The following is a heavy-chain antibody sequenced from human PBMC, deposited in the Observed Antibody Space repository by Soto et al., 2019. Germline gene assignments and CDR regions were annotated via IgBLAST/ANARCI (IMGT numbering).Heavy chain of an antibody. V-gene: IGHV4-34*01. Sequence: SETLSLTCAVYGGSFSGYYWSWIRQPPGKGLEWIGEINHSGSTNYNPSLKSRVTISVDTSKNQFSLKLSSVTAADTAVYYCARGGRAGYGSESYYNAFYYYYGMDVWGQGTTVTVSS. J-gene: IGHJ6*02. CDR3: ARGGRAGYGSESYYNAFYYYYGMDV. CDR1: GGSFSGYY. CDR2: INHSGST. D-gene: IGHD3-10*01.